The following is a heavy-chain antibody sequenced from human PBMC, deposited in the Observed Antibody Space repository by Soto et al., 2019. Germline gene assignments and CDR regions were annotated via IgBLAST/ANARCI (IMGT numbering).Heavy chain of an antibody. V-gene: IGHV4-59*11. D-gene: IGHD6-19*01. J-gene: IGHJ6*02. CDR3: ASVAVAGTDYYYGMDV. CDR2: IYYSGST. CDR1: GGSISIHY. Sequence: PTEILSLTCTVSGGSISIHYWSWIRRPPGKGLEWIGYIYYSGSTNYNPSLKSRFTISVDTSKNQFSLKLSSVTAADTAVYYCASVAVAGTDYYYGMDVWGQGTTVTVSS.